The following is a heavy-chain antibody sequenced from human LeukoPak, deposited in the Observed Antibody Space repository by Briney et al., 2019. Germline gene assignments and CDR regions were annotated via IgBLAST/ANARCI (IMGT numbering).Heavy chain of an antibody. V-gene: IGHV3-53*01. Sequence: PGGSLRLSCASSGFTVSSNYMSWVRQAPVKGLELVSVIYSGGSTYYADSVKGRFTISRDNSKNTLYLQMNSLRAEDTAVYYCARERDYYFDYWGQGTLVTVSS. CDR3: ARERDYYFDY. CDR1: GFTVSSNY. CDR2: IYSGGST. J-gene: IGHJ4*02.